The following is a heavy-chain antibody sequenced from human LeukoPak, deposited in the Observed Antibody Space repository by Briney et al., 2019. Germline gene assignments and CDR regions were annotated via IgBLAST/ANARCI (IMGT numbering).Heavy chain of an antibody. CDR3: ARDYSYGLDY. CDR1: GFTVSSNY. V-gene: IGHV3-74*01. J-gene: IGHJ4*02. CDR2: INSDGTST. Sequence: GGSLRLSCTASGFTVSSNYMSWVRQVPGKGLVWVSHINSDGTSTTYADSVRGRFTISRDNAKNTVYLQMNSLRAEDMAVYYCARDYSYGLDYWGQGTLVAVSS. D-gene: IGHD3-16*02.